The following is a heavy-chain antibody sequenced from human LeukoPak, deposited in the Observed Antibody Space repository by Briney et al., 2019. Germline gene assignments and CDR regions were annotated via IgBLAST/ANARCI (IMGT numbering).Heavy chain of an antibody. CDR2: IKSDGTST. Sequence: GGSLRLSCAASGFTFISYWMHWVRQAPGKELVWVSRIKSDGTSTSYADSVKGRFTISRDNAKNTLYLQMNSLRAEDTAVYYCTREGDSGSYFYYFDYWGQGTLVTVSS. CDR3: TREGDSGSYFYYFDY. CDR1: GFTFISYW. D-gene: IGHD1-26*01. V-gene: IGHV3-74*01. J-gene: IGHJ4*02.